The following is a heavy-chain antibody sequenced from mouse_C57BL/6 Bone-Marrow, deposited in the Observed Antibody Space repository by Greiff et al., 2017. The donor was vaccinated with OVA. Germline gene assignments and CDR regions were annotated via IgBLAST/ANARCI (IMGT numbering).Heavy chain of an antibody. CDR3: ARQDGYYLAY. J-gene: IGHJ3*01. Sequence: EVMLVESGGGLVQPGGSLKLSCAASGFTFSDYYMYWVRQTPEKRLEWVAYISNGGGSTYYPDTVKGRFTISRDNAKNTLYLQMSRLKSEDTAMYYCARQDGYYLAYWGQGTLVTVSA. D-gene: IGHD2-3*01. CDR2: ISNGGGST. CDR1: GFTFSDYY. V-gene: IGHV5-12*01.